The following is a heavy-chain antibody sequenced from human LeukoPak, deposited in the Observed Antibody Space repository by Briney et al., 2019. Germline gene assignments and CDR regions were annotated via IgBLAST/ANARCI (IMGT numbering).Heavy chain of an antibody. D-gene: IGHD3-22*01. V-gene: IGHV3-23*01. Sequence: GGSLRLSCAASGFSFSSYGMSWVRQAPGKGLEWVSGISDSGDSTYYADSVKGRFTISRDNSKNTLYLQMNSLRAEDTAVYYCAKGNSRITMIVVVTPWGQGTLVTVSS. CDR2: ISDSGDST. J-gene: IGHJ5*02. CDR3: AKGNSRITMIVVVTP. CDR1: GFSFSSYG.